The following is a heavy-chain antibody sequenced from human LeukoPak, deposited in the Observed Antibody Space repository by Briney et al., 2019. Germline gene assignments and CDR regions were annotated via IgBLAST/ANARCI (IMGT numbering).Heavy chain of an antibody. V-gene: IGHV3-48*02. D-gene: IGHD6-6*01. J-gene: IGHJ4*02. Sequence: GGSLRLSCAASGFTFSNSNMNWVRQVPGKGLECVSFISSTSSTIYYADSVKGRFTISRDNARNSLFLQMNNLRDEDTAVYYCARPLVFWGQGTLVTVSS. CDR2: ISSTSSTI. CDR3: ARPLVF. CDR1: GFTFSNSN.